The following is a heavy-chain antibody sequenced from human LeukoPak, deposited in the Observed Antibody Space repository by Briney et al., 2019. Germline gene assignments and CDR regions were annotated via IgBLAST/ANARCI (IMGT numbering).Heavy chain of an antibody. CDR3: ARPQRKGGRDNFDY. Sequence: SETLSLTCAVYGGSFSGYYWSWIRQPPGKGLEWIGGINHSGSTNYNPSLKSRVTISVDTSKNQFSLKLSSVTAADTAVYYCARPQRKGGRDNFDYWGQGTLVTVSS. D-gene: IGHD1-1*01. CDR1: GGSFSGYY. V-gene: IGHV4-34*01. J-gene: IGHJ4*02. CDR2: INHSGST.